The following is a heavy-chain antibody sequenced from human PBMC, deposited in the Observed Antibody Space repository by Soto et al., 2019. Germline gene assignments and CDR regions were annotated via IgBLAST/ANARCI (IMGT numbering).Heavy chain of an antibody. V-gene: IGHV1-69*02. Sequence: SVKVSCKASGGTFSSYTISWVRQAPGQGLEWMGRIIPILGIANYAQKFQGRVTITADESTSTAYMELSSLRSEDTAVYYCAKGGKQWPATPKGQGIRADLVVYYFDYWGQGTLVTVSS. J-gene: IGHJ4*02. CDR1: GGTFSSYT. CDR2: IIPILGIA. D-gene: IGHD6-19*01. CDR3: AKGGKQWPATPKGQGIRADLVVYYFDY.